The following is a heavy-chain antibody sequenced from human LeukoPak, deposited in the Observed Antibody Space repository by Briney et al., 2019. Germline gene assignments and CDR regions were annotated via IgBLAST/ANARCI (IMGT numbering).Heavy chain of an antibody. CDR1: GITLSSYA. D-gene: IGHD3-22*01. J-gene: IGHJ4*02. V-gene: IGHV3-23*01. CDR2: ISESGAGT. Sequence: PGGSLRLSCAASGITLSSYAMNWVRQAPGKGLEWVSSISESGAGTYYADSAKGRSTISRDNSKNTLYLQMNSLRAEDTAVYYCAKMARNYYDSSGPLDYWGQGTLVTVSS. CDR3: AKMARNYYDSSGPLDY.